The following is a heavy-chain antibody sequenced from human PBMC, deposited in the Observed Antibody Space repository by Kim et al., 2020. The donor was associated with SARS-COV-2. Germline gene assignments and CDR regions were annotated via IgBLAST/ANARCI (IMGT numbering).Heavy chain of an antibody. CDR3: ASNYPANRLLWFGELRYGMDV. CDR2: IYHSGST. Sequence: SETLSLTCAVSGGSISSSNWWSWVRQPPGKGLEWIGEIYHSGSTNYNPSLKSRVTISVDKSKNQFSLKLSSVTAADTAVYYCASNYPANRLLWFGELRYGMDVWGQGTTVTVSS. J-gene: IGHJ6*02. D-gene: IGHD3-10*01. CDR1: GGSISSSNW. V-gene: IGHV4-4*02.